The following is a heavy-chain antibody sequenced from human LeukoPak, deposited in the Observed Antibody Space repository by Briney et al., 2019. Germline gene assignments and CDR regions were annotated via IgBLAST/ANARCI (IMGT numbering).Heavy chain of an antibody. CDR2: ISGSGGST. CDR3: AKYDRITMIVVAAKTGFDY. V-gene: IGHV3-23*01. CDR1: GFTFSSYA. J-gene: IGHJ4*02. Sequence: GGSLRLSCAASGFTFSSYAMSWVRQAPGKGLEWVSAISGSGGSTYYADSVKGRFTISRDNSKNTLYLQMNSLRAEDTAVYYCAKYDRITMIVVAAKTGFDYWGQGTLVTVSS. D-gene: IGHD3-22*01.